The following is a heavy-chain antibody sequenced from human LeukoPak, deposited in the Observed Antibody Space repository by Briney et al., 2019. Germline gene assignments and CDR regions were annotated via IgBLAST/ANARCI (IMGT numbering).Heavy chain of an antibody. CDR3: ARHDCGGDCYTLY. V-gene: IGHV5-51*01. D-gene: IGHD2-21*02. J-gene: IGHJ4*02. Sequence: GESLKISCKGSGYSFTSYWIGWVRQVPGKGLGWGGIIYPGDSDNRYSPSFRGQVTISADKSISTAYLQWSSLKASGTAMYYCARHDCGGDCYTLYWGQGTLVTVSS. CDR2: IYPGDSDN. CDR1: GYSFTSYW.